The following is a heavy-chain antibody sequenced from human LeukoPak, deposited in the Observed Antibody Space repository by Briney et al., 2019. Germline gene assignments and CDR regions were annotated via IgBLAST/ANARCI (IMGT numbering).Heavy chain of an antibody. CDR1: GGSISSGSYY. CDR3: ARAGYTISSYRFDY. D-gene: IGHD3-16*02. CDR2: IYTSGST. V-gene: IGHV4-61*02. J-gene: IGHJ4*02. Sequence: SQTLSLTCTLSGGSISSGSYYWSWIRQPAGKGLEWIGRIYTSGSTNYNPSLKSRLTISVDTSKNQFSLELRSVTAADTAVYFCARAGYTISSYRFDYWGQGALVTVSS.